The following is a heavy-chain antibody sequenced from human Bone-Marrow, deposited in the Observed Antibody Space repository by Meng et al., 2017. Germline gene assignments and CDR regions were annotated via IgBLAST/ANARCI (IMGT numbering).Heavy chain of an antibody. CDR3: ARGPLSAAGTMGYFQH. V-gene: IGHV4-31*03. D-gene: IGHD6-13*01. J-gene: IGHJ1*01. CDR2: IYYSGST. CDR1: GGSISSGVYY. Sequence: SGPTPLTPLTTLSRTCTVSGGSISSGVYYWRWIRQHPGKGLEWIGYIYYSGSTYYNPSLKSRVTISVDTSKNQFSLKLSSVTAADTAVYYCARGPLSAAGTMGYFQHWGQGTLVTVSS.